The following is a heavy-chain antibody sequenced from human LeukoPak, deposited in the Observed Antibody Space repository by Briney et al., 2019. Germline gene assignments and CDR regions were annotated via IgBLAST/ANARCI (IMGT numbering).Heavy chain of an antibody. J-gene: IGHJ5*02. CDR3: AREGITGTWGLFNWFDP. CDR2: INPSGGST. V-gene: IGHV1-46*01. D-gene: IGHD1-7*01. CDR1: GYTFTSYY. Sequence: ASVKVSCKASGYTFTSYYMHWVRQAPGQGLEWMGIINPSGGSTSYAQKFQGRVTMTKDTSTSTVYMELSSLRSEDTAVYYCAREGITGTWGLFNWFDPWGQGTLVTVSS.